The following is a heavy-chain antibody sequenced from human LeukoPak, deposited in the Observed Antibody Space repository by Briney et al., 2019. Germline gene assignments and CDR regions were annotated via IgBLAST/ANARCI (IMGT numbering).Heavy chain of an antibody. D-gene: IGHD1-26*01. CDR3: AKRIVGPYFYYFDY. V-gene: IGHV3-30*18. CDR1: GFTFSSYG. J-gene: IGHJ4*02. CDR2: ISYDGSNK. Sequence: PGGSLRLSCAASGFTFSSYGMHWVRQAPAKGLEWVAVISYDGSNKYYADSVKDRFTISRDNSKNTLYLQMNSLRAEDTAVYYCAKRIVGPYFYYFDYWGQGTMVTVSS.